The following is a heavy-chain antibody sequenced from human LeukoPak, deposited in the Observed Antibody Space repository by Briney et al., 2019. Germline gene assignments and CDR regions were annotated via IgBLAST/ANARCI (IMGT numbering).Heavy chain of an antibody. CDR3: ARVNILTGYYTLYFDY. CDR2: ISWNSGSI. Sequence: GRSLRLSCAASGFTFDDYAMHWVRQAPGKGLEWVSGISWNSGSIGYADSVKGRFTISRDNAKNSLYLQMNSLRAEDTAVYYCARVNILTGYYTLYFDYWGQGTLVTVSS. V-gene: IGHV3-9*01. J-gene: IGHJ4*02. CDR1: GFTFDDYA. D-gene: IGHD3-9*01.